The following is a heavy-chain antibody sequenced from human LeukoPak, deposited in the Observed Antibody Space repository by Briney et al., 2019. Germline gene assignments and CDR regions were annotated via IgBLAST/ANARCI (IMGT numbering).Heavy chain of an antibody. J-gene: IGHJ4*02. CDR3: ARNLRLGELSFGN. CDR2: IYSGGTT. V-gene: IGHV3-53*01. D-gene: IGHD3-16*02. CDR1: GFTVSSAF. Sequence: GGSLRLSCAASGFTVSSAFMSWVRQAPGKGLEWASVIYSGGTTYSADSVKGRFTISRDNSKNTLYLQMNSLRAEDTAVYYCARNLRLGELSFGNWGQGTLVTVSS.